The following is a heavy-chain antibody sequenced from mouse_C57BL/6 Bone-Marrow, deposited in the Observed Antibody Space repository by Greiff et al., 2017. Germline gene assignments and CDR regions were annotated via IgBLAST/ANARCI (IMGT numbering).Heavy chain of an antibody. CDR2: IYPGSGST. J-gene: IGHJ1*03. D-gene: IGHD2-10*01. CDR1: GYTFTSYW. V-gene: IGHV1-55*01. CDR3: ERPYYCNYWYFDV. Sequence: QVQLQQPGAELVKPGASVKMSCKASGYTFTSYWITWVKQRPGQGLEWIGDIYPGSGSTNYNEQFKSKSTLTVDTSSSTAYMQRSRLPSENSAVYDGERPYYCNYWYFDVWGTGTTVTVSS.